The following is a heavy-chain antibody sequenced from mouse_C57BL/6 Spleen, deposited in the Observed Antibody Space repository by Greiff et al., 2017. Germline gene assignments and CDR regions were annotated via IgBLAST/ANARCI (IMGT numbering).Heavy chain of an antibody. CDR1: GYTFTSYW. Sequence: VQLQQPGAELVKPGASVKLSCKASGYTFTSYWMHWVKQRPGQGLEWIGMIHPNSGSTNYNEKFKSKATLTVDKSSSTAYMQLSSLTSEDSAVYYCARSSYYDYDVGFAYWGQGTLVTVSS. V-gene: IGHV1-64*01. CDR3: ARSSYYDYDVGFAY. J-gene: IGHJ3*01. CDR2: IHPNSGST. D-gene: IGHD2-4*01.